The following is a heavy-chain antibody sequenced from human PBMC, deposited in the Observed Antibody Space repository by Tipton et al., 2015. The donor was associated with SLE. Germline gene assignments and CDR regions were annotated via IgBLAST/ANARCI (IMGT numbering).Heavy chain of an antibody. V-gene: IGHV5-51*03. J-gene: IGHJ3*02. CDR3: ATSGGGILTAFDI. D-gene: IGHD3-9*01. CDR1: GNSFTSSW. CDR2: IYPSDSDT. Sequence: QLVQSGAEVKKPGESLRISCKAYGNSFTSSWIAWVRQMPGKGLEWMGMIYPSDSDTRYSPSFQGRVSISADKSISTAYLQWSSLKASDIAIYYCATSGGGILTAFDIWGQGTMVTVSS.